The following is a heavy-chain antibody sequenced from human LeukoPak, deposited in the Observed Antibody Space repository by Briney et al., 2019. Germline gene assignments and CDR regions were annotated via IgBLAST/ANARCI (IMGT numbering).Heavy chain of an antibody. J-gene: IGHJ4*02. CDR1: GGSISSYY. CDR2: INHSGST. V-gene: IGHV4-34*01. Sequence: PSETLALTCTVSGGSISSYYWSWIRQPPGKGLEWIGEINHSGSTNYNPSLKSRVTISVDTSKNQFSLKLSSVTAADTAVYYCAAPRLDYWGQGTLVTVSS. CDR3: AAPRLDY.